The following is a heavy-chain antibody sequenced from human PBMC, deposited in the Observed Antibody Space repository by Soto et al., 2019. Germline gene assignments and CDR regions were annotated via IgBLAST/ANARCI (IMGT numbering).Heavy chain of an antibody. CDR2: INHSGST. J-gene: IGHJ4*02. V-gene: IGHV4-34*01. CDR3: ARGPPSDCSGGSCYYYYFDY. D-gene: IGHD2-15*01. CDR1: GGSFSGYY. Sequence: QVQLQQWGAGLLKPSETLSLTCAVYGGSFSGYYCSWIRQPPGKGLEWIGEINHSGSTNYNPSLKSRVTISVDTSKNQFSLKLSSVTAADTAVYYCARGPPSDCSGGSCYYYYFDYWGQGTLVTVSS.